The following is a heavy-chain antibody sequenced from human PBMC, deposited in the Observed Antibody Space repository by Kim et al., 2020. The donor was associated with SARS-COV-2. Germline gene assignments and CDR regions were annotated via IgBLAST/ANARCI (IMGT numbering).Heavy chain of an antibody. CDR3: AKAVVQGVINY. Sequence: YYADSGKGRFTISRDNSKNTLYLQMNSLRAEDTAVYYCAKAVVQGVINYWGQGTLVTVSS. V-gene: IGHV3-30*02. J-gene: IGHJ4*02. D-gene: IGHD3-10*01.